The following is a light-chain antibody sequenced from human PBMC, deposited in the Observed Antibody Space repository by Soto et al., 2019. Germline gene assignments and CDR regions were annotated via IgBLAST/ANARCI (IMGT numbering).Light chain of an antibody. Sequence: DIQMTQSPSTLSASVRDRVTITCRASQSISSYMAWYQQKPGKAPNLLIYDASTLKSGVPSRFSGSGSGTEFTLTISSLQPDDFATYYCQQYNAYSPRTFGQGTKVDI. CDR1: QSISSY. J-gene: IGKJ1*01. CDR3: QQYNAYSPRT. CDR2: DAS. V-gene: IGKV1-5*01.